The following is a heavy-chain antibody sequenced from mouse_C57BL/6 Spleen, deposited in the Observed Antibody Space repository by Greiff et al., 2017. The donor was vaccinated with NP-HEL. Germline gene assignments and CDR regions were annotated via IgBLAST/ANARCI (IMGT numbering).Heavy chain of an antibody. D-gene: IGHD2-4*01. J-gene: IGHJ3*01. Sequence: VQLQQPGAELVMPGASVKLSCKASGYTFTSYWMHWVKQRPGQGLEWIGEIDPSDSYTNYNQKFKGKSTLTVDKYSSTAYMQLSSLTSEDSAVYYCARRVYDYDEAWFAYWGQGTLVTVSA. CDR3: ARRVYDYDEAWFAY. CDR2: IDPSDSYT. CDR1: GYTFTSYW. V-gene: IGHV1-69*01.